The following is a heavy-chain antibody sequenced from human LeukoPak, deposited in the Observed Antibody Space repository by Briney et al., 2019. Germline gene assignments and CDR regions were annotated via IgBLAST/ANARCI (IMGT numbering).Heavy chain of an antibody. V-gene: IGHV3-23*01. CDR2: FSVSDATT. J-gene: IGHJ4*02. D-gene: IGHD1-1*01. CDR1: GFTLSSYS. CDR3: ARDPRTVRI. Sequence: PGGSLRLSCAASGFTLSSYSMSWVRQAPGKGLEWVSGFSVSDATTYYADSVKGRFTISRDNAKNLLYLQMDSLRVEDTAIYYCARDPRTVRIWGQGTLVTISS.